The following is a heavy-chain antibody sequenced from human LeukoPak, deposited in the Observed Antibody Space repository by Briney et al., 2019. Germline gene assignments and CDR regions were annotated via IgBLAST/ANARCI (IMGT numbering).Heavy chain of an antibody. CDR3: ARALGPMITFGGIIVDAFDI. D-gene: IGHD3-16*02. CDR2: IYTSGNT. Sequence: SETLSLTCTVSGGSISSGSYYWSWIRQPAGKGLEWIGRIYTSGNTNYNPSLKSRVNISVDTSKNQFSLKLNSVTAADTAVYYCARALGPMITFGGIIVDAFDIWGQGTMVTVSS. V-gene: IGHV4-61*02. CDR1: GGSISSGSYY. J-gene: IGHJ3*02.